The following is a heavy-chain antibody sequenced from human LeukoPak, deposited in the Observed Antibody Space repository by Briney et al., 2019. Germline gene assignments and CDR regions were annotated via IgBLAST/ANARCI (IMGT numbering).Heavy chain of an antibody. CDR3: AREAVRGVIIRRSGYFAY. V-gene: IGHV3-20*04. CDR2: FNWNGGRP. Sequence: GGSLRHSCAASGFHFYDYRVSWVPQATGKGVEWVSGFNWNGGRPGYAASEKGRYTSCSDNAKHSLYLQVNSLRAEDTALYCCAREAVRGVIIRRSGYFAYWGQGTLVTVSS. D-gene: IGHD3-10*01. CDR1: GFHFYDYR. J-gene: IGHJ4*02.